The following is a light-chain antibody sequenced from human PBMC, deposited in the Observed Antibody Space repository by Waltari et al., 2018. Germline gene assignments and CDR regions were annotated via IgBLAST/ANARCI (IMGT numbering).Light chain of an antibody. CDR3: QQYNSYSLLT. V-gene: IGKV1-5*03. CDR2: KAS. CDR1: QSISNW. Sequence: DIQMTQSPSTLSASVGDRLTITCRARQSISNWLAWYQQKPGKAPKLLIYKASTLESGVPSRFSGSGSGTEFTLTISSLQPDDFATYYCQQYNSYSLLTFGGGTKVEIK. J-gene: IGKJ4*01.